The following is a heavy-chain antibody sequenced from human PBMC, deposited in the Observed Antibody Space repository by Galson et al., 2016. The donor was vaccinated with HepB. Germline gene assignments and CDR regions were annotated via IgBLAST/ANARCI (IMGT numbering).Heavy chain of an antibody. CDR2: INPKTGST. CDR1: QYTFTGYY. Sequence: SVKVSCKASQYTFTGYYLHWVRQAPGHGLEWMGWINPKTGSTKSAQTFQGRVTMTSDTFISTAYMELTGLTYDDTALYYCAREDGGGVAILPEPSRYNWFNPWGQGTPVTVSS. CDR3: AREDGGGVAILPEPSRYNWFNP. D-gene: IGHD2-8*02. J-gene: IGHJ5*02. V-gene: IGHV1-2*02.